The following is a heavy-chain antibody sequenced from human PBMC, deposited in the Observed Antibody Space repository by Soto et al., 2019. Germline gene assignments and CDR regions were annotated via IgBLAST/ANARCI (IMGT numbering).Heavy chain of an antibody. CDR3: AKHLSGSYYYYYGMDV. Sequence: SETLSLTCNVSGGSISDYYWSWIRQPPGKGLEWIGYFRNSGSTNYGGGPSYSPSLKSRVTISVDTSKNQFSLKLSSVTAADTAVYYCAKHLSGSYYYYYGMDVGGQGTTVT. D-gene: IGHD1-26*01. V-gene: IGHV4-59*08. CDR1: GGSISDYY. J-gene: IGHJ6*02. CDR2: FRNSGST.